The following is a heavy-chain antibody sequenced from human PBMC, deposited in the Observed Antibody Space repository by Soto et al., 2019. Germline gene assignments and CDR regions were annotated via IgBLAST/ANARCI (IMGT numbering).Heavy chain of an antibody. J-gene: IGHJ4*02. Sequence: QVQLVESGGGVVQPGRSLRLSCAASGFTFSSYGMHWVRQAPGKGLEWVAVISYDGSNKYYADSVKGRFTISRDNSKNTLYLQMNSLRAEDTAVYYCAKDFRYSYPLGSLDYWGQGTLVTVSS. V-gene: IGHV3-30*18. CDR2: ISYDGSNK. D-gene: IGHD5-18*01. CDR3: AKDFRYSYPLGSLDY. CDR1: GFTFSSYG.